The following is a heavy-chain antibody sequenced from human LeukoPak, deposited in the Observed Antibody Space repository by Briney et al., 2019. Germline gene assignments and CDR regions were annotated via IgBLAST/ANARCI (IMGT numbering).Heavy chain of an antibody. CDR1: GFTVKDNL. CDR2: LYSGGAT. D-gene: IGHD4/OR15-4a*01. CDR3: TRDSANYHFAY. J-gene: IGHJ4*02. Sequence: GGSLRLSCAASGFTVKDNLMSWVRQAPGKGLEWVSVLYSGGATYYADSVKGRFTISRDNSKNIVFLQMNDLRTEDTAFYYCTRDSANYHFAYWGQGALVTVSS. V-gene: IGHV3-66*01.